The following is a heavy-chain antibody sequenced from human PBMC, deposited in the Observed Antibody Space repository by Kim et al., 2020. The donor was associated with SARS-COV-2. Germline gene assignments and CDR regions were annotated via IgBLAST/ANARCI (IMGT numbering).Heavy chain of an antibody. CDR2: IKSKTDGGTT. J-gene: IGHJ6*02. CDR3: STGGKGLRYFDWLLGTGYYVMDV. V-gene: IGHV3-15*01. Sequence: GGSLRLSCVASGFTFSNAWMSWVRQAPGKGLEWVGRIKSKTDGGTTDYAAPVKGRFSISRDDSKNTLFLQMNSLKTEDTALYYCSTGGKGLRYFDWLLGTGYYVMDVWGQGTTVTVYS. CDR1: GFTFSNAW. D-gene: IGHD3-9*01.